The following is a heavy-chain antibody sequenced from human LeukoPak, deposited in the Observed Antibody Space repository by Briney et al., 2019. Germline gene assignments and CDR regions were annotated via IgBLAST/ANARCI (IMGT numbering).Heavy chain of an antibody. CDR3: ARTLMVGYNPLGY. D-gene: IGHD5-24*01. CDR1: GGTFGGYT. V-gene: IGHV1-69*02. Sequence: GSSVKVSCKASGGTFGGYTISWVRQAPGQGLEWMGRIIPILGIANYAQKFQGRVTITADKSTSTAYMELSSLRSEDTAVYYCARTLMVGYNPLGYWGQGTLVTVSS. J-gene: IGHJ4*02. CDR2: IIPILGIA.